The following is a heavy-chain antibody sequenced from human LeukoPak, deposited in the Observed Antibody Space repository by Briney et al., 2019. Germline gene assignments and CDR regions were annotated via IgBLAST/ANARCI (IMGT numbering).Heavy chain of an antibody. CDR3: AKGRNREIPAGDY. J-gene: IGHJ4*02. V-gene: IGHV3-30*02. D-gene: IGHD6-13*01. CDR2: IRYDGSNK. CDR1: GFTVSSNY. Sequence: GGSLRLSCAASGFTVSSNYMSWVRQAPGKGLEWVAFIRYDGSNKYYADSVKGRFTISRDNSKNTLYLQMNSLRAEDTAVYYCAKGRNREIPAGDYWGQGTLVTVSS.